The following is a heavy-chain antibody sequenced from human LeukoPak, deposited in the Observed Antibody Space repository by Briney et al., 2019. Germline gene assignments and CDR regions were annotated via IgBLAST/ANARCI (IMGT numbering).Heavy chain of an antibody. J-gene: IGHJ5*02. CDR3: ATVAGYAKNWFDP. D-gene: IGHD5-12*01. V-gene: IGHV5-51*01. Sequence: GESLKISCKGSGSSFTNYWIGWVRQLPGKGLEWMGSIYPGDSDTRYSPSFRGQVTISADKSINTAFLQWSSLKASDTAIYYCATVAGYAKNWFDPWGQGTLVTVSS. CDR1: GSSFTNYW. CDR2: IYPGDSDT.